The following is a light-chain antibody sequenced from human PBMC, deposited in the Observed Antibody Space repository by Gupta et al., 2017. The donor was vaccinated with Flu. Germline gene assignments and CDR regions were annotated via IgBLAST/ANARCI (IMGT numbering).Light chain of an antibody. CDR3: QQSYSTPWT. V-gene: IGKV1-39*01. J-gene: IGKJ2*01. Sequence: PSSRSATVGDRVTITCRASQSIATNLNWYQGKPGKPPKLLIFAASSLQDEVSPRFTGSGSATDFTLTISSLQPEDVATYYCQQSYSTPWTFGQGTKLDIK. CDR1: QSIATN. CDR2: AAS.